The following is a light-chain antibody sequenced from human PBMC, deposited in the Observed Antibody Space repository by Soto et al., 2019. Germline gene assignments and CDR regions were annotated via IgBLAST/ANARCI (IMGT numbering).Light chain of an antibody. Sequence: QPVLTQSPSASASLGASVKLTCTLSSGHSSYAIAWHQQQPEKGPRYLMKVDSGGSHTRGDAIPDRFSGSSSGAERYLTISSLQSEDEADYYCQTWGTGIHVVFGGGTKLTVL. J-gene: IGLJ2*01. V-gene: IGLV4-69*01. CDR3: QTWGTGIHVV. CDR1: SGHSSYA. CDR2: VDSGGSH.